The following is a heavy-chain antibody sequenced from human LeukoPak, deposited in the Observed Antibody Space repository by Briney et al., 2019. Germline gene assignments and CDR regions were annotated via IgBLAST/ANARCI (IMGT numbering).Heavy chain of an antibody. J-gene: IGHJ4*02. V-gene: IGHV1-18*01. CDR3: ARGEYYYDSSGYPLFDY. Sequence: EASVKVSCKASGYTFTIYAISWVRQAPGQGLEWMGWISAYNGNTDYAQKLQGRVTMTTDTSTSTAYMELRSLRSDDTAVYYCARGEYYYDSSGYPLFDYWGQGTLVTVSS. D-gene: IGHD3-22*01. CDR2: ISAYNGNT. CDR1: GYTFTIYA.